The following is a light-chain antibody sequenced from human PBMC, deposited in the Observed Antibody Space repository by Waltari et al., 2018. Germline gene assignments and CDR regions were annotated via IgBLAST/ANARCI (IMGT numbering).Light chain of an antibody. Sequence: EIILPQSPGTLSLSPGDRATLSCRASQSVGRSLCWYQPKHGQAPRLLIYDASTRATGIPDRFSGGGSGTDFSLTISRLEPEDFAVYYCQMYVRLPVTFGQGTKVEI. CDR2: DAS. V-gene: IGKV3-20*01. CDR1: QSVGRS. J-gene: IGKJ1*01. CDR3: QMYVRLPVT.